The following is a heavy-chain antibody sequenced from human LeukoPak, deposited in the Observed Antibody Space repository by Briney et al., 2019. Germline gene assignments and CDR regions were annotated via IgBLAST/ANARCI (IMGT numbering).Heavy chain of an antibody. CDR1: GGSISSSSYY. CDR2: IYYSGST. V-gene: IGHV4-39*07. D-gene: IGHD6-13*01. J-gene: IGHJ4*02. Sequence: SETLSLTCTVSGGSISSSSYYWGWIRQPPGKGLEWIGSIYYSGSTYYNPSLKSRVTISVDTSKNQFSLKLSSVTAADTAVYYCARGRTPYSSSWYVYWGQGTLVTVSS. CDR3: ARGRTPYSSSWYVY.